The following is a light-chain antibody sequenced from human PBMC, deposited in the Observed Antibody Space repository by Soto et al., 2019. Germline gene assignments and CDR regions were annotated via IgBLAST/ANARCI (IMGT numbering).Light chain of an antibody. V-gene: IGKV3-11*01. CDR3: QQRRKWPSDVWK. CDR1: QSVSTY. Sequence: EIVLTQSPATLSWSPGERATLSCRASQSVSTYLAWYQQKPGQAPRLLIYDASNGAAGIPARFSGSGSGTDFTLSISSLEPEDFAVYYCQQRRKWPSDVWKFGQGTKVEIK. J-gene: IGKJ1*01. CDR2: DAS.